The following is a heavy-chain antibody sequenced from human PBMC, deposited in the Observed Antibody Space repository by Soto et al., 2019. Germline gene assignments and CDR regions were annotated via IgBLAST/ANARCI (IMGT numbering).Heavy chain of an antibody. D-gene: IGHD1-1*01. V-gene: IGHV3-15*07. CDR1: GGTFSNAG. J-gene: IGHJ6*02. CDR3: TTAPWNYYYYGMDV. Sequence: RLCSAASGGTFSNAGVDWVLKTTGKGLEWVGRIKSKTDGGTTDYAAPVKRRFTISRDDSKNTLYLQMHSLKTEDTAVYYCTTAPWNYYYYGMDVWGHGTTVTVSS. CDR2: IKSKTDGGTT.